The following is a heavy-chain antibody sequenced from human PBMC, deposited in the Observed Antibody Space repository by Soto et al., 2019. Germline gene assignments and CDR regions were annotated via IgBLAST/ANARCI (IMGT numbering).Heavy chain of an antibody. D-gene: IGHD6-13*01. CDR1: GGSISSYY. V-gene: IGHV4-59*01. Sequence: QVQLQESGPGLVKPSETLSLTCTVSGGSISSYYWSWIRQPPGKGLEWIGYIYYSGSTNYNPSLKSRVTISVDTSKNQFSLKLSSVTAADTAVYYCARDAAAAGTAWFDPWGQGTLLTVSS. CDR2: IYYSGST. J-gene: IGHJ5*02. CDR3: ARDAAAAGTAWFDP.